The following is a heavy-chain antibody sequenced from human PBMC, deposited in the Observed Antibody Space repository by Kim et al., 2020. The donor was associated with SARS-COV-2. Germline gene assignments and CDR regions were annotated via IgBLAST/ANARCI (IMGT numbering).Heavy chain of an antibody. J-gene: IGHJ4*02. CDR3: ARLRFKEVVAATRWY. V-gene: IGHV4-39*01. Sequence: SETLSLTCTVSGGSISSSSYYWGWIRQPPGKGLEWIGSIYYSGSTYYNPSLKSRVTISVDTSKNQFSLKLSSVTAADTAVYYCARLRFKEVVAATRWYWGQGTLVTVSS. CDR1: GGSISSSSYY. CDR2: IYYSGST. D-gene: IGHD2-15*01.